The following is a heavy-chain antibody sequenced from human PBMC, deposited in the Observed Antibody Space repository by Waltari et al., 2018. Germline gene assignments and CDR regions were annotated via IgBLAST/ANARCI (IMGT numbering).Heavy chain of an antibody. J-gene: IGHJ4*02. CDR1: GASISNYY. Sequence: QVELQESGPGLVKPSETLSLTCTVPGASISNYYWRWIRQPPGKGLEWIGYIYYSGSTNYNPSLKSRVTVSVDTSKNQLSLKLSSVTAADTAVYYCASTIEVAGTGTFDYWGQGTLVTVSS. D-gene: IGHD6-19*01. V-gene: IGHV4-59*01. CDR2: IYYSGST. CDR3: ASTIEVAGTGTFDY.